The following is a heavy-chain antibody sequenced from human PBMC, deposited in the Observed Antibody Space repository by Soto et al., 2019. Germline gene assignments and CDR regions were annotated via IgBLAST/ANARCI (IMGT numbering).Heavy chain of an antibody. CDR1: GFTFRSYA. Sequence: GGSLRLSCAASGFTFRSYAMHWVRQAPGKGLEWVAVISYDESDKYYADSLKGRFTISRDNSKNTLYLQMNSLRGEDTAVYYCARDLSVAGPDYWGQGTLATVSS. CDR3: ARDLSVAGPDY. D-gene: IGHD6-19*01. J-gene: IGHJ4*02. V-gene: IGHV3-30*03. CDR2: ISYDESDK.